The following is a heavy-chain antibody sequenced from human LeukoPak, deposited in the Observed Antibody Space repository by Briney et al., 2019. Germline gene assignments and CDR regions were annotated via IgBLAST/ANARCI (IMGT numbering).Heavy chain of an antibody. V-gene: IGHV3-48*03. J-gene: IGHJ4*02. CDR2: ISSSGSTI. D-gene: IGHD2-2*03. Sequence: GGSLRLSCTASGFTFSTYAMSWVRQAPGKGLEWVSYISSSGSTIYYADSVKGRFTISRDNAKNSLYLQMNSLRAEDTAVYYCARDMDSPFYYWGQGTLVTVSS. CDR3: ARDMDSPFYY. CDR1: GFTFSTYA.